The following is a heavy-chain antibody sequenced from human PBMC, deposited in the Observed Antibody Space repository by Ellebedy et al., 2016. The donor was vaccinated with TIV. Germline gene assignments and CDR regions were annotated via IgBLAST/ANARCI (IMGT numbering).Heavy chain of an antibody. J-gene: IGHJ5*02. CDR1: GFSFSDSY. Sequence: GGSLRLPXAASGFSFSDSYMSWIRQAPGKGLEWVSYISSGGTTIHYADSVKGRFTISRDNAKNSLYLQMNSLRAEDTAVYYCAKVVKGSLDPWGQGTLVTVSS. CDR3: AKVVKGSLDP. D-gene: IGHD2-15*01. CDR2: ISSGGTTI. V-gene: IGHV3-11*01.